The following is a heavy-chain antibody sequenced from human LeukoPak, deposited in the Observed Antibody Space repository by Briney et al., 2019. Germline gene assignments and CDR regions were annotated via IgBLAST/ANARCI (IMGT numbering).Heavy chain of an antibody. V-gene: IGHV4-4*07. CDR3: ARASDDFGDCGFDY. J-gene: IGHJ4*02. CDR1: GGSISNYY. CDR2: IYTSGST. Sequence: SDTLSLTCTVSGGSISNYYWNWIRQPAGKELEWIGRIYTSGSTNYNPSLKSRLTMSMDTSKNQFSLRLSSVTAADTAVYYCARASDDFGDCGFDYWGQGTLVTVSS. D-gene: IGHD4-17*01.